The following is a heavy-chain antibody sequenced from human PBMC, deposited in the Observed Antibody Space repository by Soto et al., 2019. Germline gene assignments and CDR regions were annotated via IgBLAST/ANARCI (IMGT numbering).Heavy chain of an antibody. CDR3: AHEFVYQAGELTFDY. Sequence: QITLKESGPTLVKPTQTLTLTCTFSGFSLSTSGVGVGWIRQPPGKALEWLALIYWDDDKRYSPSLKSRLTIPRDHSKNQVLLTMTNMDPVDKATYYCAHEFVYQAGELTFDYWGQGTLVTGFS. V-gene: IGHV2-5*02. CDR1: GFSLSTSGVG. D-gene: IGHD3-16*01. J-gene: IGHJ4*02. CDR2: IYWDDDK.